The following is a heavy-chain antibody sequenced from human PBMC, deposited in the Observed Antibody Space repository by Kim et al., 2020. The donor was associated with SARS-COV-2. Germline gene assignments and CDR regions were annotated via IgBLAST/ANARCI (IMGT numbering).Heavy chain of an antibody. CDR3: AKDGELRYFDWLLSQQGKRLPSGFYYYGMDV. CDR1: GFTFSSYA. J-gene: IGHJ6*02. V-gene: IGHV3-23*01. D-gene: IGHD3-9*01. CDR2: ISGSGGST. Sequence: GGSLRLSCAASGFTFSSYAMSWVRQAPGKGLEWVSAISGSGGSTYYADSVKGRFTISRDNSKNTLYLQMNSLRAEDTAVYYCAKDGELRYFDWLLSQQGKRLPSGFYYYGMDVWGQGTTVTVSS.